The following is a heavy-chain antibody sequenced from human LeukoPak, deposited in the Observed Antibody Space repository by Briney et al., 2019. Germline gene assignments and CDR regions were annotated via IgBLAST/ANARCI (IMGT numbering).Heavy chain of an antibody. V-gene: IGHV4-39*01. CDR3: ARHGVGYFDWLSLSQTNWFDP. D-gene: IGHD3-9*01. J-gene: IGHJ5*02. CDR2: IYYSGST. CDR1: GGSISSSSYY. Sequence: SETLSLTRTVSGGSISSSSYYWGWIRQPPGKGLEWIGGIYYSGSTYYNPSLKSRVTISADTSKNQFSLKLSSVTAADTAVYYCARHGVGYFDWLSLSQTNWFDPWGQGTLVTVSS.